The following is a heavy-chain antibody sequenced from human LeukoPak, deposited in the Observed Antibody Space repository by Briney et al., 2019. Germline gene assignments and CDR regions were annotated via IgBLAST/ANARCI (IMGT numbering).Heavy chain of an antibody. D-gene: IGHD3-10*01. J-gene: IGHJ5*02. CDR2: IIPTLGIA. CDR3: ARGGYYGSGFPFDP. Sequence: SVKVSCKASGGTFSGYAISWVRQAPGQGLEWMGRIIPTLGIANYAQKFQGRVTITADKSTSTAYMELSSLRSEDTAVYYCARGGYYGSGFPFDPWGQGTLVTVSS. V-gene: IGHV1-69*04. CDR1: GGTFSGYA.